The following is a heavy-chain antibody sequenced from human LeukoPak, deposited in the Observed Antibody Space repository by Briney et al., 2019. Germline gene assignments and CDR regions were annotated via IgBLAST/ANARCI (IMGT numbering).Heavy chain of an antibody. D-gene: IGHD1-1*01. CDR2: ISYDGSNK. Sequence: PGGSLRLSCAASGFTFSNYAMHWVRQAPGKGLEWVAVISYDGSNKYYADSVKGRFTISRDNSKNTLYLQMNSLRAEDTAVYYCATDQLGFDYWGQGALVTVSS. CDR3: ATDQLGFDY. J-gene: IGHJ4*02. CDR1: GFTFSNYA. V-gene: IGHV3-30*04.